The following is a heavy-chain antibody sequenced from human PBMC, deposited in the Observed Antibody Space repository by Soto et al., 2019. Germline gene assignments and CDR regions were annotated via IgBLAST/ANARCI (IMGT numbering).Heavy chain of an antibody. CDR3: AKSMVLGKGYYYGLDV. V-gene: IGHV3-30*18. CDR2: ISYDGSNK. CDR1: GFTFSHYA. D-gene: IGHD3-10*01. Sequence: QVQLVESGGGVVQPGRSLRLSCAASGFTFSHYAMYWVRQAPGKGLEWVALISYDGSNKYYADSVKGRFTISRDNSKNTLYLQMNRLRAEDTAVYYFAKSMVLGKGYYYGLDVWGQGTTVTVSS. J-gene: IGHJ6*02.